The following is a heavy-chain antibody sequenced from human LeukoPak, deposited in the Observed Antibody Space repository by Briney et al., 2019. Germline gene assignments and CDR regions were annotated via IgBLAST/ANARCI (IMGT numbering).Heavy chain of an antibody. CDR1: GFTFSSHA. Sequence: GGSLRLSCTASGFTFSSHAMSWVRQAPGKGLEWVSAISGSGGSTYYADSVRGRFTISRDNSKNTLYLQMNSLRAEDTAVYYCAKVIGITMVRAHLSYFDYWGQGTLVTVSS. CDR2: ISGSGGST. D-gene: IGHD3-10*01. V-gene: IGHV3-23*01. CDR3: AKVIGITMVRAHLSYFDY. J-gene: IGHJ4*02.